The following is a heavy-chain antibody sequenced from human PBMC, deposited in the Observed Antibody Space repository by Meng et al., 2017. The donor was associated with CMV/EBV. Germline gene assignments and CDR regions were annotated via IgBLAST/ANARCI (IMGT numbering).Heavy chain of an antibody. D-gene: IGHD2-2*01. Sequence: LSLTCAASGFTFSSYGMHWVRQAPGKGLEWVAFIRYDGSNKYYADSVKGRFTISRDNSKNTLYLQMNSLRAEDTAVYYCAKDARSLGLGYCSSTSCYNWFDPWGQGTLVTVSS. J-gene: IGHJ5*02. CDR2: IRYDGSNK. V-gene: IGHV3-30*02. CDR1: GFTFSSYG. CDR3: AKDARSLGLGYCSSTSCYNWFDP.